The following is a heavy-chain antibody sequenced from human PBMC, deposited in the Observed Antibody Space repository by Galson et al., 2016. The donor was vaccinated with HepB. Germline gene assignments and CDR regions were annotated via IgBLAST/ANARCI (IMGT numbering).Heavy chain of an antibody. D-gene: IGHD3-22*01. Sequence: SLRLSCAASGFIFSVYNMNWARQAPGKGLEWIAWITSSSDTMYYADSVKGRFTISRDNAKHSLYLEMNSLRDEDTAVYYCARDDYYRLGYWGQGTLVTVSS. CDR1: GFIFSVYN. J-gene: IGHJ4*02. CDR3: ARDDYYRLGY. V-gene: IGHV3-48*02. CDR2: ITSSSDTM.